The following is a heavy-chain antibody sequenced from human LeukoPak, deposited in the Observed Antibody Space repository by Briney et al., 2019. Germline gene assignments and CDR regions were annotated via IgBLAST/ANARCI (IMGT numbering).Heavy chain of an antibody. V-gene: IGHV3-66*01. Sequence: GGSLRLSCAASGFTVSANHMNWVRQVPGKGLDWVSVMYSGGDTYYADSVKGRFTFSRDNSKNTLSLQMNSLRAEDTAVYYCAKVNWCSASCADAWGQGTLVTVSS. J-gene: IGHJ4*02. CDR2: MYSGGDT. D-gene: IGHD2-2*01. CDR3: AKVNWCSASCADA. CDR1: GFTVSANH.